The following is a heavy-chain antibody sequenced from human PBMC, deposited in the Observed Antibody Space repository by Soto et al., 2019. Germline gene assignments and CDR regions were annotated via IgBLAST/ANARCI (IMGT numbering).Heavy chain of an antibody. V-gene: IGHV1-69*12. J-gene: IGHJ6*02. D-gene: IGHD3-10*01. CDR1: GGTFSSYA. CDR3: ARDRVGNYGMDV. CDR2: IIPIFGTA. Sequence: QVQLVQSGAEVKKPGSSVKVSCKASGGTFSSYAISWVRQAPGQGLEWMGGIIPIFGTANYAQKFQGRVTMTADESTRTAYMELSSLRSEDTAVYYCARDRVGNYGMDVWGQGTTVTVSS.